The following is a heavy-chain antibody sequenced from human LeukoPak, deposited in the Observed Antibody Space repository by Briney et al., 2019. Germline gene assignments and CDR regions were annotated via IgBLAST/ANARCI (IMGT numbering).Heavy chain of an antibody. CDR1: GVTLSSYA. D-gene: IGHD2-2*01. CDR2: ISSIGSSK. V-gene: IGHV3-64*03. CDR3: VKGGCDSTSCHLDY. Sequence: GGSLRLSCSASGVTLSSYAMHWVRQAPGRGLEYVSAISSIGSSKYYADSMKGRFTISRDNSKNTVYLQMSSLRPEDTAVYYCVKGGCDSTSCHLDYWGQGTLVTVSS. J-gene: IGHJ4*02.